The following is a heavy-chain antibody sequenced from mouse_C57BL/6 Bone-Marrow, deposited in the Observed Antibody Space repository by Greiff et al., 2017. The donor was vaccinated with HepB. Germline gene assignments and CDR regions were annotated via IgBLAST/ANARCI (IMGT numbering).Heavy chain of an antibody. CDR2: IDPSDSYT. CDR1: GYTFTSYW. J-gene: IGHJ4*01. D-gene: IGHD2-2*01. Sequence: VQLQQPGAELVMPGASVKLSCKASGYTFTSYWMHWVKQRPGQGLEWIGEIDPSDSYTNYNQKFKGKYTLTVDKSSSTAYMQLISLTSEDSAVYYCASTLWLRRGDYYAMDYWGQGTSVTVSS. CDR3: ASTLWLRRGDYYAMDY. V-gene: IGHV1-69*01.